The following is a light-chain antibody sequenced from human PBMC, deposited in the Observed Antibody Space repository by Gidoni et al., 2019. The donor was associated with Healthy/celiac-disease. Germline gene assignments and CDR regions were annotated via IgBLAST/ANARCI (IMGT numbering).Light chain of an antibody. V-gene: IGKV3-11*01. J-gene: IGKJ5*01. CDR1: QSVSSY. CDR3: QQRSNWPPIT. Sequence: EIVLTQSPATLSLSPGERATPSCRASQSVSSYLAWYQQKPGQAPRLLIYDASNRATGIPARFSGSGSGTDFTLTISSLEPEDFAVYYCQQRSNWPPITFGQETRLEIK. CDR2: DAS.